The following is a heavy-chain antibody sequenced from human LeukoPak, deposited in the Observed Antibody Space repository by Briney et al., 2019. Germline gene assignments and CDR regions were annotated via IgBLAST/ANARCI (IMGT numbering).Heavy chain of an antibody. D-gene: IGHD6-13*01. Sequence: GPSLQISCQGSGSYFSTYWIGWVRQLPGKGLEWMGIIYPADSDTRYSPSFQGQVTISADKSISTAYLQWSSLKASDTAMYYCARLGGYSSSYWGQGTLVTVSS. J-gene: IGHJ4*02. CDR3: ARLGGYSSSY. V-gene: IGHV5-51*01. CDR1: GSYFSTYW. CDR2: IYPADSDT.